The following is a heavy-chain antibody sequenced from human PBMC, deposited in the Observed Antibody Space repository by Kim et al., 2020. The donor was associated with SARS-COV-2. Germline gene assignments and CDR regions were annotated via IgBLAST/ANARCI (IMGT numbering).Heavy chain of an antibody. CDR1: GFTFSSYD. D-gene: IGHD3-16*02. Sequence: GGSLRLSCAASGFTFSSYDMHWVRQATGKGLEWVSAIGTAGDTYYPGSVKGRFTISRENAKNSLYLQMNSLRAGDTAVYYCARGAFGSLGELSLPLGYWGQGTLVTVSS. CDR3: ARGAFGSLGELSLPLGY. CDR2: IGTAGDT. V-gene: IGHV3-13*01. J-gene: IGHJ4*02.